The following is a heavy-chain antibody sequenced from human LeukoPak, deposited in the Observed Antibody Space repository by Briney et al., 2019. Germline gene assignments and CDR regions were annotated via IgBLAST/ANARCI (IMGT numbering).Heavy chain of an antibody. CDR3: AKDSRGSGWYVADY. CDR1: GFTFSSYS. Sequence: RGSLRLSCAASGFTFSSYSMNWVRQAPGKGLEWVSSISSSSYIYYADSVKGRFTISRDNSKNTLYLQMNSLRAEDTAMYYCAKDSRGSGWYVADYWGQGTLVTVSS. V-gene: IGHV3-21*01. CDR2: ISSSSYI. J-gene: IGHJ4*02. D-gene: IGHD6-13*01.